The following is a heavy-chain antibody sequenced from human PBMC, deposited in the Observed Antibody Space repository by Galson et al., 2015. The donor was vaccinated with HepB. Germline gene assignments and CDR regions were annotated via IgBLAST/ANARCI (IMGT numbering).Heavy chain of an antibody. CDR1: GFTFSAYD. CDR3: VRDSMNYFFDH. Sequence: SLRLSCAASGFTFSAYDMYWVRQAPGKGLECVARSLKKGHGYATEYAGSVRGRFTISRDESNDSLYLQMNSLKTEDTAVYYCVRDSMNYFFDHWGQGALVTVSS. V-gene: IGHV3-72*01. CDR2: SLKKGHGYAT. D-gene: IGHD1-7*01. J-gene: IGHJ4*02.